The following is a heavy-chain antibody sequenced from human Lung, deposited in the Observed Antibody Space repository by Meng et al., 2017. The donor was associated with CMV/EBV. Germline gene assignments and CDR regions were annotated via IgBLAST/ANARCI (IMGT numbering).Heavy chain of an antibody. CDR1: GYSTSSGNY. CDR2: FYHTGST. J-gene: IGHJ4*02. D-gene: IGHD1-26*01. V-gene: IGHV4-38-2*02. CDR3: ARGWGAALDD. Sequence: SXTLSLTCTVSGYSTSSGNYWGWIRQPPGKGLEWIGSFYHTGSTSYNPSLKSRVTISLDTSKNQFSLKLTSVTAADTAVYYCARGWGAALDDWGQGTLVTVSS.